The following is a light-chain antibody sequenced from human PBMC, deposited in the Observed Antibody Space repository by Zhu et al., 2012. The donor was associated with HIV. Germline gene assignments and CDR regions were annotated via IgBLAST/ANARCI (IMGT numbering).Light chain of an antibody. J-gene: IGKJ2*01. V-gene: IGKV3-20*01. CDR1: QSVRSRY. Sequence: EIVLTQSPGTLSLSPGERATLSCRASQSVRSRYLAWYQQKPGQAPRLPIYGASSRATGIPDRFSGGGSGTDFTLTISRLEPEDFAVYYCQQYSSSSWYTFGQGTKVEIK. CDR3: QQYSSSSWYT. CDR2: GAS.